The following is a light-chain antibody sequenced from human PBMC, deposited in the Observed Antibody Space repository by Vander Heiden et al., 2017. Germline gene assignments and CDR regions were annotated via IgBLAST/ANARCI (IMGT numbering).Light chain of an antibody. J-gene: IGKJ3*01. V-gene: IGKV1-9*01. CDR1: QGISSY. CDR3: QQLNRYPHT. CDR2: AAS. Sequence: DSQLTQSPSFLSASHGARATITRRASQGISSYLAWYQQKPGKAPKLLIYAASTLQSGVPSRFRGSGSGTEFTLTISSLEPEDFATYYCQQLNRYPHTFGPGTKVDIK.